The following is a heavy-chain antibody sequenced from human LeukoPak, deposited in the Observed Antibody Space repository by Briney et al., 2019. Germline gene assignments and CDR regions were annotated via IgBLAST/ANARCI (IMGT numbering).Heavy chain of an antibody. CDR1: GFIFSSHG. CDR2: ISPSGDIT. J-gene: IGHJ4*02. Sequence: PGGSLRLSCAASGFIFSSHGMNWVRQAPGKGLEWVSGISPSGDITYYADSVKGRFTISRDNSKNTVYLQMDSLRAEDTAVYYCARKDDYNAFDYWGQGTLVTVSS. V-gene: IGHV3-23*01. D-gene: IGHD5-24*01. CDR3: ARKDDYNAFDY.